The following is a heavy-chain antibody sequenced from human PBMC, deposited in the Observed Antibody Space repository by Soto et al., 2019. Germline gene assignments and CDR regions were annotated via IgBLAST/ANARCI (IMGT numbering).Heavy chain of an antibody. J-gene: IGHJ3*02. CDR1: GFTFSSYA. D-gene: IGHD2-2*01. CDR3: AKDLISRGFMFGHIVVVPAAMNAFDI. Sequence: GGSLRLSCAASGFTFSSYAMSWVRQAPGKGLEWVSAISGSGGSTYYADSVKGRFTISRDNSKNTLYLQMNSLRAEDTAVYYCAKDLISRGFMFGHIVVVPAAMNAFDIWGQGTMVTVSS. CDR2: ISGSGGST. V-gene: IGHV3-23*01.